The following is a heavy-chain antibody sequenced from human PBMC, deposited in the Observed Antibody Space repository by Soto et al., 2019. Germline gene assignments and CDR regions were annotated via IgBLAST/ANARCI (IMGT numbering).Heavy chain of an antibody. J-gene: IGHJ4*02. Sequence: QVQLVESGGGVVQPGRSLRLSCVASGFAFNSYAMDWVRQAPGKGLEWVAVISYDGINKFYADSMKGRITISRDNSKNTLYLQMNSLRAEDTAVYYCARDLFGCRNGVCGTNFDSWGQGTLVTVSS. V-gene: IGHV3-30-3*01. CDR3: ARDLFGCRNGVCGTNFDS. D-gene: IGHD2-8*01. CDR1: GFAFNSYA. CDR2: ISYDGINK.